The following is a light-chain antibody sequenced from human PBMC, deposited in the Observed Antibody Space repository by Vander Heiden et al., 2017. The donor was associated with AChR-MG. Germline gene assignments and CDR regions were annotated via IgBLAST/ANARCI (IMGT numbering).Light chain of an antibody. J-gene: IGKJ4*01. Sequence: EIVLTQSPGTLSLPPGERATPSCRASQSVSSSYLAWYQQKPGQAPRLLIYGASSRATGIPDRFSGSGSGTDFTLTISRREPEDFAVYYCQQEGSSPLTFGGRTKVEIK. CDR3: QQEGSSPLT. CDR1: QSVSSSY. CDR2: GAS. V-gene: IGKV3-20*01.